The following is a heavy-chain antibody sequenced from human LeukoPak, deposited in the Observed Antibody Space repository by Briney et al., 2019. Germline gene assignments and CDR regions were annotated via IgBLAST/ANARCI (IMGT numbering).Heavy chain of an antibody. J-gene: IGHJ4*02. CDR2: IKQDGSEK. V-gene: IGHV3-7*01. D-gene: IGHD4-17*01. Sequence: GGSLRLSCAASGFTFSNYWMTWVRQAPGKGLEWVAHIKQDGSEKYYVDSVKGRFTISRDNAKNSLYLQMNSLRAEDTAVYYCARNYGDLDWGQGTLVTVSS. CDR3: ARNYGDLD. CDR1: GFTFSNYW.